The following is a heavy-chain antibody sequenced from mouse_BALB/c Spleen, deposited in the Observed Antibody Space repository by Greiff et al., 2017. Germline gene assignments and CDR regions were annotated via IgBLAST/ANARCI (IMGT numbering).Heavy chain of an antibody. D-gene: IGHD1-1*01. J-gene: IGHJ2*01. V-gene: IGHV5-12-2*01. Sequence: EVKLMESGGGLVQPGGSLKLSCAASGFTFSSYTMSWVRQTPEKRLEWVAYISNGGGSTYYPDSVKGRFTISRDNAKNTLYLQMSSLRSEDTAMYYCARQEVTTVSFFDYWGQGTTLTVSS. CDR1: GFTFSSYT. CDR2: ISNGGGST. CDR3: ARQEVTTVSFFDY.